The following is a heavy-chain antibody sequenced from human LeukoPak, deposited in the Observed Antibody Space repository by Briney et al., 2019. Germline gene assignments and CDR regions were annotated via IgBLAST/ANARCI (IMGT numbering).Heavy chain of an antibody. CDR3: ASLSPRDY. CDR1: GFTFSSYA. J-gene: IGHJ4*02. CDR2: ISYDGSNK. Sequence: VGSLRLSCAASGFTFSSYAMHWVRQAPGKGLEWVAVISYDGSNKYYADSVKGRFTISRDNSKNTLYLQMNSLRAEDTAVYYCASLSPRDYWGQGTLVTVSS. V-gene: IGHV3-30*01.